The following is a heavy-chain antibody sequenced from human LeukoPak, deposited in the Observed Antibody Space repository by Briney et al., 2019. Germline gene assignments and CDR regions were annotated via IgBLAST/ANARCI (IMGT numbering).Heavy chain of an antibody. CDR2: ISSSSSYI. D-gene: IGHD2-2*02. V-gene: IGHV3-21*01. J-gene: IGHJ6*03. Sequence: PGGSLRLSCAASGFTFSSYSMNWVRQAPGKGLEWVSSISSSSSYIYYADSVKGRFTISRDNAKNSLYLQMNSLRAEDTAVYYCATGPYRYYYYMDVWGKGTTVTVSS. CDR3: ATGPYRYYYYMDV. CDR1: GFTFSSYS.